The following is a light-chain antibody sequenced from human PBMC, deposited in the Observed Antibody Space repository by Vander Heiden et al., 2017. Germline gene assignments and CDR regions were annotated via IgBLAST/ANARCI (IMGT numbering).Light chain of an antibody. CDR2: LGS. V-gene: IGKV2-28*01. CDR1: QSLLQSNGYSH. J-gene: IGKJ1*01. Sequence: DMVMTKSPLSLPVTPGESASISCRSSQSLLQSNGYSHLEWYLQKPGQSPQLLISLGSIRASGVPDRFTGSASGTDFILKISRVEAEDAGVYFCMQARHTPWTFGQGTKVEIK. CDR3: MQARHTPWT.